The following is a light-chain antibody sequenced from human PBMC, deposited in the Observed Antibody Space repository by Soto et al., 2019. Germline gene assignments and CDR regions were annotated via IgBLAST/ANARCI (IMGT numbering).Light chain of an antibody. CDR1: SSNIGSNT. CDR3: AAWDDSMNGFYV. Sequence: QSVLTQTPSASGTPGQRGTISCCGSSSNIGSNTVNWYQQLPGTAPKLLIYSNNQRPSGVPDRFSGSKSGTSASLAISGLQSEDEADYYCAAWDDSMNGFYVFGTGTKVTV. V-gene: IGLV1-44*01. J-gene: IGLJ1*01. CDR2: SNN.